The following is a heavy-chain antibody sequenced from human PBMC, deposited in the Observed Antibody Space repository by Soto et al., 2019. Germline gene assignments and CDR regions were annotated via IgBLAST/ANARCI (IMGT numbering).Heavy chain of an antibody. CDR2: INHSGST. J-gene: IGHJ6*02. D-gene: IGHD2-2*01. V-gene: IGHV4-34*01. CDR3: ARGALGYCSSTSCSRPLYYYYYGMDV. CDR1: GGSFSGYY. Sequence: SETLSLTCAVYGGSFSGYYWSWIRQPPGKGLEWIGEINHSGSTNYNPSLKSRVTISVDTSKNQFSLKLSSVTAADTAVYYCARGALGYCSSTSCSRPLYYYYYGMDVWGQGTTVTVSS.